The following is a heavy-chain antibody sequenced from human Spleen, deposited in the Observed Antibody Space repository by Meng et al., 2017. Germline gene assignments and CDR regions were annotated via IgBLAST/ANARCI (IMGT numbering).Heavy chain of an antibody. Sequence: SVKVSCKASGYTFTSYYMHWVRQAPGLGLEWMGGIIPIFAPAKYAQKFQGRVTITTDESTSTVYMEMSSLRSEDTAVYYCARSPRSWFGEQYDYWGQGTLVTVSS. CDR3: ARSPRSWFGEQYDY. CDR1: GYTFTSYY. D-gene: IGHD3-10*01. J-gene: IGHJ4*02. CDR2: IIPIFAPA. V-gene: IGHV1-69*05.